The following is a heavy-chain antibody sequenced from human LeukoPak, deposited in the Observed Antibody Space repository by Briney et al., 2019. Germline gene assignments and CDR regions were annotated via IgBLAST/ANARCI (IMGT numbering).Heavy chain of an antibody. J-gene: IGHJ6*03. Sequence: SETLSLTCTVSGGSISSGGYYWSWVRQHPGKGLEWIGYIYYSASTYYTPSLKSRVTISVDTSKNQFSLKLSSVTAADTAVYYCARGLTMVRGVTPGKYYMDVWGKGTTVTVSS. CDR3: ARGLTMVRGVTPGKYYMDV. D-gene: IGHD3-10*01. CDR1: GGSISSGGYY. V-gene: IGHV4-31*03. CDR2: IYYSAST.